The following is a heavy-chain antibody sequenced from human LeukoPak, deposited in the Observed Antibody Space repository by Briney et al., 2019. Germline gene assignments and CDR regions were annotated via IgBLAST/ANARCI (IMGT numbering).Heavy chain of an antibody. D-gene: IGHD3-3*01. CDR2: INPSGGST. CDR1: GYTFTSYY. V-gene: IGHV1-46*01. CDR3: ARGYYDFWSGASENWFDP. Sequence: ASVKVSCKASGYTFTSYYMHWVRQAPGQGLEWMGIINPSGGSTSYAQKFQGRVTMTRDMSTSTAYMELSSLRSEDTAVYYCARGYYDFWSGASENWFDPWGQGTLVTVSS. J-gene: IGHJ5*02.